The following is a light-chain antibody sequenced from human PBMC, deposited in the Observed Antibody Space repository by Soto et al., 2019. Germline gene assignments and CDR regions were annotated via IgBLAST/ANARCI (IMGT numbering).Light chain of an antibody. CDR3: QQDGSSP. Sequence: EIVLTQSPGTLSLSHGQRATLSCRASESISRDYLAWYQQRLGQAPRLLIYGASSRATGIPDRFSGSGSGTDFTLTISRLEPEDFAVYYCQQDGSSPFGQGTRLE. J-gene: IGKJ5*01. CDR1: ESISRDY. V-gene: IGKV3-20*01. CDR2: GAS.